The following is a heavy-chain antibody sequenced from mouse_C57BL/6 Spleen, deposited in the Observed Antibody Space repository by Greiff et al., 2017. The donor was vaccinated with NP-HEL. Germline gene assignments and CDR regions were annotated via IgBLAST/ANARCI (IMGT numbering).Heavy chain of an antibody. CDR3: ARDGYYVRGAMDY. D-gene: IGHD2-3*01. Sequence: QVQLKESGPGLVAPSQSLSITCTVSGFSLTSYAISWVRQPPGKGLEWLGVIWTGGGTTYNSALKSRLSISKDNSKSQVFLKMNSLQTDDTARYYCARDGYYVRGAMDYWGQGTSVTVSS. CDR1: GFSLTSYA. CDR2: IWTGGGT. J-gene: IGHJ4*01. V-gene: IGHV2-9-1*01.